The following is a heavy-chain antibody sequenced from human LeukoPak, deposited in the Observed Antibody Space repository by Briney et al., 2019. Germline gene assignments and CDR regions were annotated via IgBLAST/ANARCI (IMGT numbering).Heavy chain of an antibody. CDR3: TRDLGVDTTMIFFDY. V-gene: IGHV3-23*01. CDR2: ISGSGSST. CDR1: GLTLNGNA. J-gene: IGHJ4*02. D-gene: IGHD5-18*01. Sequence: GGSLRLSCAASGLTLNGNAMSWVRQAPGKGLEWVSGISGSGSSTYYAGSVKGRFTISRDNSKNTLHLQMNSLRADDTAVYYCTRDLGVDTTMIFFDYWGQGSLVTVSS.